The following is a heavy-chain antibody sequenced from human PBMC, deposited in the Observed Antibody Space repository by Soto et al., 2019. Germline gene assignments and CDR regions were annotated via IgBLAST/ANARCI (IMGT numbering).Heavy chain of an antibody. J-gene: IGHJ4*02. D-gene: IGHD3-22*01. CDR3: VRATYFSDSSGYNRFLDY. Sequence: PGGSLRLSCAVSGFTLSDHYMDWVRQAPGKGLEWVGRSRDKPQGYSTAYAASVKGRFTNSRDESKNSAYLQMNSLKTEDTAVYYCVRATYFSDSSGYNRFLDYCGQGTLVTVSS. CDR2: SRDKPQGYST. CDR1: GFTLSDHY. V-gene: IGHV3-72*01.